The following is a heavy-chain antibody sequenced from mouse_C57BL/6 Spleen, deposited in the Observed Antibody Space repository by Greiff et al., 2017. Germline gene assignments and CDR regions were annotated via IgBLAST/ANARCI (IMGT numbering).Heavy chain of an antibody. D-gene: IGHD1-1*01. J-gene: IGHJ2*01. CDR3: ARALRGFDY. CDR1: GYTFTSYW. CDR2: IDPSDSYT. V-gene: IGHV1-50*01. Sequence: QVQLQQPGAELVKPGASVKLSCKASGYTFTSYWMQWVKQGPGQGLEWIGEIDPSDSYTNYNQKFKGKATLTVDTSSSTAYMQLSSLTSEDSAVYYCARALRGFDYWGQGTTLTVSS.